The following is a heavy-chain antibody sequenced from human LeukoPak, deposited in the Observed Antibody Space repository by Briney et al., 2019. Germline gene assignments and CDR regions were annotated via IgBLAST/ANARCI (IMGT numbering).Heavy chain of an antibody. J-gene: IGHJ3*02. D-gene: IGHD3-22*01. V-gene: IGHV3-23*01. Sequence: PGGSLRLSCAASGFTFSSYAMSWVRQAPGKGLEWVSVISGSDGSTYYADSVKGRFTISRDNSKNTLYLQMNSLRAEDTAVYYCATFETGYYYDSSGYSWGQGTMVTVSS. CDR1: GFTFSSYA. CDR3: ATFETGYYYDSSGYS. CDR2: ISGSDGST.